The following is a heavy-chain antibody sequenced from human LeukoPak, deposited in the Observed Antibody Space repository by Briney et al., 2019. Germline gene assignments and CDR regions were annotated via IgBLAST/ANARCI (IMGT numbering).Heavy chain of an antibody. Sequence: GGSLRLSCAASGFTFSSYAMHWVRQAPGKGLEWVANIKQDGSEKYYVDSVKGRFTISRDNVKNSLYLQMNSLRAEDTAVYYCARARRYCSSTSCYYYFDPWGQGTLVTVSS. CDR1: GFTFSSYA. D-gene: IGHD2-2*01. CDR3: ARARRYCSSTSCYYYFDP. V-gene: IGHV3-7*01. J-gene: IGHJ5*02. CDR2: IKQDGSEK.